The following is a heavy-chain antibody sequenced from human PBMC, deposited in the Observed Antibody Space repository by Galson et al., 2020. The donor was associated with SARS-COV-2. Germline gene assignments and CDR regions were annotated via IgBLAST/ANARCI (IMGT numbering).Heavy chain of an antibody. CDR2: INSDGSST. Sequence: GESLKISCAASGFTFSSYWMHWVRQVPGKGLVWVSRINSDGSSTNYADSVRGRFTISRDNAKSTLYLQMNSLRAEDTAVYYCTREWTIVGTRSYYFDYWGQGTLVTVSS. J-gene: IGHJ4*02. CDR3: TREWTIVGTRSYYFDY. V-gene: IGHV3-74*01. CDR1: GFTFSSYW. D-gene: IGHD1-26*01.